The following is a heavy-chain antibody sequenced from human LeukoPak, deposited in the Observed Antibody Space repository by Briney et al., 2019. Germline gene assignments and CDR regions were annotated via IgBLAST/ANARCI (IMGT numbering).Heavy chain of an antibody. J-gene: IGHJ5*02. CDR2: TYYRSKWYN. CDR1: GDSVSSNSAA. CDR3: ARDKAVAGIEWFDP. Sequence: SQTLSLTCAISGDSVSSNSAAWNWIRQSPSRGLEWLGRTYYRSKWYNDYAVSVKSRVTINPDTSKNQFSLQLNSVTPEDTAVYYCARDKAVAGIEWFDPWGQGTPVTVSS. V-gene: IGHV6-1*01. D-gene: IGHD6-19*01.